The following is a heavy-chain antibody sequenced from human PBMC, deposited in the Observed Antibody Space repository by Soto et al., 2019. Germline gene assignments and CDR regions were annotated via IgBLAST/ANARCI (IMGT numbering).Heavy chain of an antibody. V-gene: IGHV1-18*01. CDR1: GYTFTSYG. CDR3: ASENYDILTGYYKVCWFDP. CDR2: ISAYNGNT. Sequence: QVQLVQSGAEVKKPGASVKVSCKASGYTFTSYGISWVRQAPGQGLEWMGWISAYNGNTNYAQKLQGRVTMTTDTSTSTAYMELRSLRSDDTAVYYCASENYDILTGYYKVCWFDPWGQGTLVTVSS. D-gene: IGHD3-9*01. J-gene: IGHJ5*02.